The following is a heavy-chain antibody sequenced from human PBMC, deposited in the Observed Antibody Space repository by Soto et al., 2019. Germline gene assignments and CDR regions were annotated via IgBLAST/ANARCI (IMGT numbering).Heavy chain of an antibody. CDR3: ARDSIVVVPAATPPNYYYYYGMDV. Sequence: EVQLVESGGGLVQPGGSLRLSCAASGFTFSSYWMSWVRQAPGKGLEWVANIKQDGSEKYYVDSVKGRFTISRDNAKILLYLQMNSLRAEDTAVYYCARDSIVVVPAATPPNYYYYYGMDVWGQGTTVTVSS. CDR2: IKQDGSEK. J-gene: IGHJ6*02. V-gene: IGHV3-7*05. D-gene: IGHD2-2*02. CDR1: GFTFSSYW.